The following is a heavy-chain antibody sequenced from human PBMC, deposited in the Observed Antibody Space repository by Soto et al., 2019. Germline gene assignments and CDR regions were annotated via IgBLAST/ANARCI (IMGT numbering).Heavy chain of an antibody. Sequence: QVHLVQSGAEVKQPGASVRVSCKASGYTFTNYDITWVRQSTGQGLEWMGWMNPDSENTGSPQKFQGRVTMTVNTSINTAYMELTSLRSEATAVYYCTRAQFEFGSYFGLDVWGQGTTVTVSS. CDR1: GYTFTNYD. D-gene: IGHD3-10*01. V-gene: IGHV1-8*01. J-gene: IGHJ6*02. CDR2: MNPDSENT. CDR3: TRAQFEFGSYFGLDV.